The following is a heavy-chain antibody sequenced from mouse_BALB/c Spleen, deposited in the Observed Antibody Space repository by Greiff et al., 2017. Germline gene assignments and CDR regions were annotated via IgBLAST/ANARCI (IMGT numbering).Heavy chain of an antibody. CDR2: IDPSDSYT. CDR1: GYTFTSYW. CDR3: ARSSMITTDDLFDY. Sequence: VQLQQPGAELVKPGASVKLSCKASGYTFTSYWMHWVKQRPGQGLEWIGEIDPSDSYTNYNQKFKGKATLTVDKSSSTAYMQLSSLTSEDSAVYYCARSSMITTDDLFDYWGQGTTLTVSS. J-gene: IGHJ2*01. V-gene: IGHV1-69*02. D-gene: IGHD2-4*01.